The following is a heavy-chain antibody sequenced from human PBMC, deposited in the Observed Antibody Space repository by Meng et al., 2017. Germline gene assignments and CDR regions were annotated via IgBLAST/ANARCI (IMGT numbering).Heavy chain of an antibody. V-gene: IGHV3-21*01. D-gene: IGHD6-19*01. CDR1: GFTFSSYS. CDR3: ASEVQNSSGWYPLNYYYYYGMDV. J-gene: IGHJ6*02. Sequence: GGSLRLSCAASGFTFSSYSMNWVRQAPGKGLEWVSSISSSSSYIYYADSVKGRFTISRDNAKNSLYLQMNSLRAEDTAVYYCASEVQNSSGWYPLNYYYYYGMDVWGQGTTVTVSS. CDR2: ISSSSSYI.